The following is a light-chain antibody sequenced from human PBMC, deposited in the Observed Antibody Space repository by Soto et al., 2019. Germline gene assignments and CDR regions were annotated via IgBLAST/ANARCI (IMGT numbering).Light chain of an antibody. Sequence: QSALTQPASVSGSPGQSITISCTGTRIDVGSYNSIAWYQQHTGKAPRVVIFEVTKRPSGISDRFSGSKSGYTASLTISGLQAEDEADYFCFSYAGNSIWLFGGGTKLTVL. CDR2: EVT. CDR3: FSYAGNSIWL. V-gene: IGLV2-23*02. CDR1: RIDVGSYNS. J-gene: IGLJ2*01.